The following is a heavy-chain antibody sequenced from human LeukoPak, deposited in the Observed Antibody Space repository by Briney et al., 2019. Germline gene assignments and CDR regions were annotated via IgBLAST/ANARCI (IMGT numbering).Heavy chain of an antibody. CDR1: GGSFSGYY. Sequence: PSETLSLTCAVYGGSFSGYYWSWIRQPPGKGLEWIGEINHSGSTNYNPSLKSRVTISVDTSKNQFSLKLSSVTAADTAVYYCARDRQYCSGGSCYLQEYYNWFDPWGQGTLVTVSS. V-gene: IGHV4-34*01. J-gene: IGHJ5*02. CDR3: ARDRQYCSGGSCYLQEYYNWFDP. CDR2: INHSGST. D-gene: IGHD2-15*01.